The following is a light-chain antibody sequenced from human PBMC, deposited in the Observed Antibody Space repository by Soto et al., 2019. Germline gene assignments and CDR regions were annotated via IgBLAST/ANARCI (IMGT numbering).Light chain of an antibody. CDR3: SSYAGSNNWA. J-gene: IGLJ3*02. CDR1: SSDVGDYNY. CDR2: EVI. V-gene: IGLV2-8*01. Sequence: QSALTQPPSASGSPGQSVTISCTGTSSDVGDYNYVSWYQQHPGTAPKLMIYEVIKRPSGVPDRFSGSKSGNTASLTVSGLQTEDEADYYCSSYAGSNNWAFGGGTKLTVL.